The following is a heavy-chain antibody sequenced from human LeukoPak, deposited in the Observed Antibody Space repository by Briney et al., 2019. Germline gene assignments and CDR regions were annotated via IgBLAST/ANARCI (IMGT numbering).Heavy chain of an antibody. J-gene: IGHJ5*02. D-gene: IGHD1-26*01. V-gene: IGHV1-18*01. CDR1: GYTFTSYG. CDR2: ISAYNGNT. Sequence: ASVKVSCKASGYTFTSYGISWARQAPGQGLEWIGWISAYNGNTNYAQKLQGRVTMNTDTSTSTAYMELRSLRSDDTAVYYCARDRRSGGWDNWFDPWGQGTLVTVSS. CDR3: ARDRRSGGWDNWFDP.